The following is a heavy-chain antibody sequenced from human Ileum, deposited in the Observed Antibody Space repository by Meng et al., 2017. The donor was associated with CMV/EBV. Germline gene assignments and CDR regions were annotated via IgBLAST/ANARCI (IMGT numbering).Heavy chain of an antibody. CDR1: GGSISSSSYY. CDR2: IYYSGST. V-gene: IGHV4-39*07. D-gene: IGHD3-10*01. Sequence: GSLRLSCTVSGGSISSSSYYWGWIRQPPGKGLEWIGSIYYSGSTYYNPSLKSRVTISVDTSKNQFSLKLNPVTAADTAVYYCASRRKRGGGLDYWGQGTLVTVSS. J-gene: IGHJ4*02. CDR3: ASRRKRGGGLDY.